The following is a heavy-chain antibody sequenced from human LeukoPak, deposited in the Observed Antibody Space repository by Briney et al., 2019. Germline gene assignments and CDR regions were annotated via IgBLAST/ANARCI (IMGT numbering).Heavy chain of an antibody. CDR1: GYTFTSYG. D-gene: IGHD2-15*01. J-gene: IGHJ3*02. V-gene: IGHV1-18*01. CDR2: ISAYNGNT. Sequence: ASVKVSCKASGYTFTSYGISWVRQAPGQGLEWMGWISAYNGNTNYAQKLQGRVTMTTDTSTSTAYMELRSLRSDDTAVYYCARGFRYCSGGSCYDAFDIWGQGTMVTVSS. CDR3: ARGFRYCSGGSCYDAFDI.